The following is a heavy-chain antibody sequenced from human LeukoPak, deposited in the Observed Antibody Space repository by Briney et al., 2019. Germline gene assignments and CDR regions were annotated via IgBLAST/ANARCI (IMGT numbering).Heavy chain of an antibody. CDR2: INSDGSST. J-gene: IGHJ4*02. Sequence: GGSLRLSCAASGFTFSSYWMHWVRQAPGQGLVWVSRINSDGSSTSYADSVEGRFTISRDNAKNTLYLQMNSLRAEDTAVYYCARGYDSSGFFDYWGQGTLVTVSS. CDR1: GFTFSSYW. CDR3: ARGYDSSGFFDY. V-gene: IGHV3-74*01. D-gene: IGHD3-22*01.